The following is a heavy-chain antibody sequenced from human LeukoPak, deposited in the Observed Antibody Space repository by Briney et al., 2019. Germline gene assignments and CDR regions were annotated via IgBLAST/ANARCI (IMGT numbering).Heavy chain of an antibody. V-gene: IGHV2-5*02. D-gene: IGHD3-3*01. CDR2: IYWDDDK. CDR1: GFSLSTSGVG. CDR3: AHRLDDFWSGYYPGFDY. Sequence: SGPTLVNPTQPLTLTCTFSGFSLSTSGVGVGWIRQPPGKALEWLALIYWDDDKRYTPSRKSRLTITKDTSKNQVVLTMTNMDPVDTATYYCAHRLDDFWSGYYPGFDYWGQGTLVTVSS. J-gene: IGHJ4*02.